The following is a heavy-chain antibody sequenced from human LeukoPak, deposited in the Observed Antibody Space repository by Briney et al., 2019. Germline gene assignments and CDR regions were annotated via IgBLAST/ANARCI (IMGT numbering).Heavy chain of an antibody. CDR2: ISAYNGNT. CDR1: GYTFTSYG. Sequence: ASVKVSCKASGYTFTSYGISWVRQAPGQGLEWMGWISAYNGNTNYAQKLQGRVTMTTDTSTSTAYMELRSLRSDDTAVYYCARGRFEVVVVPAAILWFDPWGQGTLVTVSS. CDR3: ARGRFEVVVVPAAILWFDP. J-gene: IGHJ5*02. V-gene: IGHV1-18*01. D-gene: IGHD2-2*01.